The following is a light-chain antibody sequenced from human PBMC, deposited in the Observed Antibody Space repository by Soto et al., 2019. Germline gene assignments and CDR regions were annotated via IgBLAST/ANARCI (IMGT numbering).Light chain of an antibody. J-gene: IGKJ1*01. CDR2: AAS. V-gene: IGKV3D-7*01. CDR3: HQDYNLPRT. CDR1: QSVRSDY. Sequence: EIVMTQSPATLSLSPGERASLSCMASQSVRSDYLSWYQQKPGQAPRLLIYAASTRASGIPARFSGSGSGTDFTLTISSLQPEDFAVYYCHQDYNLPRTFGQGTKVEIK.